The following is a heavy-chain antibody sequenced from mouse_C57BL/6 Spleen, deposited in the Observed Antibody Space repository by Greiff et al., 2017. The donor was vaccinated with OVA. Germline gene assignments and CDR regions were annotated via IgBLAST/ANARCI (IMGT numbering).Heavy chain of an antibody. CDR3: ARYDGYYVSFAY. Sequence: EVQVVESGGGLVKPGGSLKLSCAASGFTFSDYGMHWVRQAPEKGLEWVAYISSGSSTIYYADTVKGRFTISRDNAKNTLFLQMTSLRSEDTAMYYCARYDGYYVSFAYWGQGTLVTVSA. D-gene: IGHD2-3*01. CDR2: ISSGSSTI. CDR1: GFTFSDYG. V-gene: IGHV5-17*01. J-gene: IGHJ3*01.